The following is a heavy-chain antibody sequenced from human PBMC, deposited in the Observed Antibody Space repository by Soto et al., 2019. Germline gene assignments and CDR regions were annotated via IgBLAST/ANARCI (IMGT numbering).Heavy chain of an antibody. Sequence: SVKVSCKASGYTFTSYAMHWVRQAPGQRLEWMGWINAGNGNTKYSQKFQGRVTITRDTSASTAYMELSSLRSEDTAVYYCARLYCSSTSCYVRGPFDYWGQGTLVTVSS. D-gene: IGHD2-2*01. V-gene: IGHV1-3*01. J-gene: IGHJ4*02. CDR2: INAGNGNT. CDR3: ARLYCSSTSCYVRGPFDY. CDR1: GYTFTSYA.